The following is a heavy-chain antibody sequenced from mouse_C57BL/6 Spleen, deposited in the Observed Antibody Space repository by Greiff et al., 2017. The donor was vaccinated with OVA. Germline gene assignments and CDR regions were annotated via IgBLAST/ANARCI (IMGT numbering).Heavy chain of an antibody. CDR3: ARPDYDYDRAFAY. D-gene: IGHD2-4*01. CDR1: GFTFSVYG. CDR2: ISSGSSTI. V-gene: IGHV5-17*01. Sequence: EVQLVESGGGLVKPGGSLKLSCAASGFTFSVYGMHWVRQAPEKGLEWVAYISSGSSTIYYADTVKGRFTISRDNAKNTLFLQMTSLRSEDTAMYYCARPDYDYDRAFAYWGQGTLVTVSA. J-gene: IGHJ3*01.